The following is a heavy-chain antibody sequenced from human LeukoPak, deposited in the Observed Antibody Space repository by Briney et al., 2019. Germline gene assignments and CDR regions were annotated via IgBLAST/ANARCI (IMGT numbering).Heavy chain of an antibody. CDR3: ARRTTYYGWRPSESPSCFDY. D-gene: IGHD2-21*01. CDR2: IYHSGST. J-gene: IGHJ4*02. CDR1: GYSISSGYY. Sequence: SETLSLTCTVSGYSISSGYYWGWIRQPPGKGLEWIGSIYHSGSTYYNPSLKSRVTISIDTSKNQFSLNLRSVTAADTAVYYCARRTTYYGWRPSESPSCFDYWGQGVLVTVSS. V-gene: IGHV4-38-2*02.